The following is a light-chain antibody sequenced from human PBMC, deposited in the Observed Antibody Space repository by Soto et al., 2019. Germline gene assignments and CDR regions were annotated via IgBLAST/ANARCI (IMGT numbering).Light chain of an antibody. Sequence: QSVLTQPPSASGIPGQRGTISCSGRSSNIGSNYVYWYQQLPGTAPKLLIYSNDQRPSGVPDRFSGSKSCTSASLAISGLRSEDEADYYCSAWDDSLSGPVFGGGTKLTVL. CDR3: SAWDDSLSGPV. CDR2: SND. V-gene: IGLV1-47*02. J-gene: IGLJ3*02. CDR1: SSNIGSNY.